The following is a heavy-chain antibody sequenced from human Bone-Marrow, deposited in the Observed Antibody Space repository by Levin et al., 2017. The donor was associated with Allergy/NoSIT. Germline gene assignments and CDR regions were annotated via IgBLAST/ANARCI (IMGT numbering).Heavy chain of an antibody. CDR3: AREAAAQHGSGSRLDY. Sequence: LRLSCTVSGASISSGGYYWNWIRQHPGTGLEWVGLIYYGASTSNSGTTHYSPSLKSRVTISVDTSTNQFTLRLTSVTAADTAVYYCAREAAAQHGSGSRLDYWGQGTLVTVSS. V-gene: IGHV4-31*03. CDR1: GASISSGGYY. J-gene: IGHJ4*02. CDR2: IYYGASTSNSGTT. D-gene: IGHD3-10*01.